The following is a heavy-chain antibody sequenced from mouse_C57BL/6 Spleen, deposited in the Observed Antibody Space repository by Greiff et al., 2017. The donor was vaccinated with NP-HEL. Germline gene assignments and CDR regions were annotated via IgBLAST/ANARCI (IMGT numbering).Heavy chain of an antibody. D-gene: IGHD3-2*02. J-gene: IGHJ2*01. CDR2: IDPENGDT. Sequence: EVQLQQSGAELVRPGASVKLSCTASGFNIKDDYMHWVKQRPEQGLEWIGWIDPENGDTEYASKFQGKATITADTSSNPAYLQRSSLTSEDTAVYYCTTDSSGFDYWGQGTTLTVSS. CDR3: TTDSSGFDY. V-gene: IGHV14-4*01. CDR1: GFNIKDDY.